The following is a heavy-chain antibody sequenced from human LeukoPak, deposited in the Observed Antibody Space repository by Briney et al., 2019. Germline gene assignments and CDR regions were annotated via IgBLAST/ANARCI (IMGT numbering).Heavy chain of an antibody. CDR2: IYHSGST. Sequence: PSGTLSLTCAVSGGSISSSNWWSWVRQPPGKGLEWIGEIYHSGSTNYNPSLKRRVTISVDKSKNQFSLKLSSVPAADTAVYYCARVCMVRGVFDYWGQGTLVTVSS. CDR3: ARVCMVRGVFDY. CDR1: GGSISSSNW. V-gene: IGHV4-4*02. D-gene: IGHD3-10*01. J-gene: IGHJ4*02.